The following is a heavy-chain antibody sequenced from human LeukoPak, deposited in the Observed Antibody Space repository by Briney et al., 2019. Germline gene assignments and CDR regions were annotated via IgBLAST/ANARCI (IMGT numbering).Heavy chain of an antibody. Sequence: PGGSLRLSCAASGFTFSSYAMSWVRQAPGKGLEWVAAISGSGGSTYYADSVKGRFTISRDNSKNTLYLQMNSLRAEDTAVYYCANFPDSSGYNYYYYYMDVWGKGTTVTVSS. D-gene: IGHD3-22*01. J-gene: IGHJ6*03. V-gene: IGHV3-23*01. CDR1: GFTFSSYA. CDR3: ANFPDSSGYNYYYYYMDV. CDR2: ISGSGGST.